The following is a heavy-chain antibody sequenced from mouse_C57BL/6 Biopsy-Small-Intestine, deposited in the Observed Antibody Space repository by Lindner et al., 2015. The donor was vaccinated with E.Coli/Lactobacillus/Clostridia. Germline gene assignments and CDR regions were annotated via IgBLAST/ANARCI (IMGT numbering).Heavy chain of an antibody. CDR2: INPSSGYT. D-gene: IGHD1-2*01. V-gene: IGHV1-4*01. Sequence: VQLQESGAELARPGASVKMSCKASGYTFTSYTMHWVKQRPGQGLEWIGYINPSSGYTKYNQKFKDKATLTADKSSSTAYMQLSSLTSEDSAVYYCARWLPRGGYFDYWGQGTTLTVSS. CDR3: ARWLPRGGYFDY. J-gene: IGHJ2*01. CDR1: GYTFTSYT.